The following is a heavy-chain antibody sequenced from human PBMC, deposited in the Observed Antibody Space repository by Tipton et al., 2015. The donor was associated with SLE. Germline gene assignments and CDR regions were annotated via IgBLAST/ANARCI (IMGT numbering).Heavy chain of an antibody. V-gene: IGHV4-59*08. D-gene: IGHD2-15*01. J-gene: IGHJ5*02. CDR2: IYYSGST. CDR1: GGSISSHY. Sequence: TLSLTCTVSGGSISSHYWSWIRQPPGKGLEWIGDIYYSGSTNYNPSLKSRDAISVDTSKNQFSLKLSSVTAADTAVYYCARGGGIVVTASDWFDPWGQGTLVSVSS. CDR3: ARGGGIVVTASDWFDP.